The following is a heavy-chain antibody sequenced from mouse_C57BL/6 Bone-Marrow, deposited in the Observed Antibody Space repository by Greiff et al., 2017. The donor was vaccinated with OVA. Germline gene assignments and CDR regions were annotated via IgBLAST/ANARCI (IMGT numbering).Heavy chain of an antibody. V-gene: IGHV5-6*01. CDR2: ISSGGSYT. D-gene: IGHD2-14*01. J-gene: IGHJ4*01. CDR3: ARQGGNYAMDY. Sequence: DVQLQESGGDLVKPGGSLKLSCAASGFTFSSYGMSWVRQTPDKRLEWVATISSGGSYTYYPDSVKGRFTISRDNAKNTLYLQMSSLKSEDTAMYYCARQGGNYAMDYWGQGTSVTVSS. CDR1: GFTFSSYG.